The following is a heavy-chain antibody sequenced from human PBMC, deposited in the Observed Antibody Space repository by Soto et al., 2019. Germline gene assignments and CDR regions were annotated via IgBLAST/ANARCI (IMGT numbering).Heavy chain of an antibody. J-gene: IGHJ6*02. CDR1: GFTFSRYG. V-gene: IGHV3-33*01. CDR2: LWNDGSYK. Sequence: QVQLAESGGGVAQPGSSLRLSCVASGFTFSRYGMHWVRQAPGKGLEWVSGLWNDGSYKDYEESVKGRFSVSRDNSKNTLYLQMNRLRAEDTAVYYCARSFGMAGRYFYYYGLDVWGQGTTVTVSS. CDR3: ARSFGMAGRYFYYYGLDV. D-gene: IGHD6-13*01.